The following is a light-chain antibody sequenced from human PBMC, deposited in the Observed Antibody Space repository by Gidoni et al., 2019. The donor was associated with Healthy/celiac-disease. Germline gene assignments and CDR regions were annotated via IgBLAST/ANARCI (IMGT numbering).Light chain of an antibody. CDR3: QQRSNWPLT. CDR2: DVS. CDR1: QSVSSY. V-gene: IGKV3-11*01. J-gene: IGKJ4*01. Sequence: EILMTQSPATLSLSLGERATLSCRASQSVSSYLAWYQQKPGQAPRLLIYDVSNRATGIPARFSGSGSGTDFTLTISSLEPEDFAVYYCQQRSNWPLTFGGGTKVEIK.